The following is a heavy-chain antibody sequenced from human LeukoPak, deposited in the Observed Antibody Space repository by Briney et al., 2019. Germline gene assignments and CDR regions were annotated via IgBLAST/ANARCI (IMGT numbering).Heavy chain of an antibody. CDR1: GFTFSSYA. D-gene: IGHD4-17*01. CDR2: ISGSGGST. J-gene: IGHJ5*02. CDR3: AKATVTTWGNWFDP. V-gene: IGHV3-23*01. Sequence: GGSLRLSCAASGFTFSSYAMSWVRQAPGKGLEWVLAISGSGGSTYYADSVEGRFTLSRDNSKNTLYLQMNSLRAEDTAVYYCAKATVTTWGNWFDPWGQGTLVTVSS.